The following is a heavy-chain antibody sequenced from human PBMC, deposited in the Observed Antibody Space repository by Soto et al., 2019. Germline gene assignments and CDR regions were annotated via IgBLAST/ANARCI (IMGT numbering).Heavy chain of an antibody. Sequence: GGSLRLSCAASGFTFSSYAMSWVRQAPGKGLEWVSAISGSGGSTYYADSVKGRFTISRDNSKNTLYLQMNSLRAEDTAVYYCAKNGERYSYGYTRTLVYYFDYWGQGTLVTVSS. J-gene: IGHJ4*02. CDR3: AKNGERYSYGYTRTLVYYFDY. V-gene: IGHV3-23*01. CDR1: GFTFSSYA. D-gene: IGHD5-18*01. CDR2: ISGSGGST.